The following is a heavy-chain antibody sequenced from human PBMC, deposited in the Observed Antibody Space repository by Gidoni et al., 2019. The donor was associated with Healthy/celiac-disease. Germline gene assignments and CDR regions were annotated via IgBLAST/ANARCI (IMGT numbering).Heavy chain of an antibody. V-gene: IGHV3-30*18. CDR2: ISYDGSNK. CDR1: GFTFSTYG. D-gene: IGHD2-21*02. CDR3: AKDLGVVVVTAIDFDY. Sequence: QVQLVESGGGVVQPGRSLRLSCAASGFTFSTYGMHWVRQAPGKGLGWVAVISYDGSNKYYADSVKGRFTISRDNSKNTLYLQMNSLRAEDTAVYYCAKDLGVVVVTAIDFDYWGQGTLVTVSS. J-gene: IGHJ4*02.